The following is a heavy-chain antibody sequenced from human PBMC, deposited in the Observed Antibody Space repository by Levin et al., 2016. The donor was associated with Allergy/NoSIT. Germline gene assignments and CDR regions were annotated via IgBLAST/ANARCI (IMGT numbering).Heavy chain of an antibody. D-gene: IGHD3-16*02. J-gene: IGHJ5*02. CDR1: GGSFSGYY. Sequence: SETLSLTCAVYGGSFSGYYWSWIRQPPGKGLEWIGEINHSGSTNYNPSLKSRVTISVDTSKNQFSLKLSSVTAADTAVYYCARGCPIVVWGSYRNWFDPWGQGTLVTVSS. CDR3: ARGCPIVVWGSYRNWFDP. CDR2: INHSGST. V-gene: IGHV4-34*01.